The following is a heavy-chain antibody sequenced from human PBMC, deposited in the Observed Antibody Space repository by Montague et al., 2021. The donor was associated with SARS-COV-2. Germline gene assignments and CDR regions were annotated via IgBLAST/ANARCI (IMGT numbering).Heavy chain of an antibody. V-gene: IGHV3-30*09. CDR1: GFTFSDYA. J-gene: IGHJ4*02. D-gene: IGHD3-16*01. CDR3: ARDRLKWGMITFGGNDY. CDR2: ISYDGSNK. Sequence: SLRLSCAASGFTFSDYAIYWVRQAPGKGLEWVALISYDGSNKYYADSVKGRFAISRDNSKNTQYLQMNSLRAEDTAVYFCARDRLKWGMITFGGNDYWGQGTLVTVSS.